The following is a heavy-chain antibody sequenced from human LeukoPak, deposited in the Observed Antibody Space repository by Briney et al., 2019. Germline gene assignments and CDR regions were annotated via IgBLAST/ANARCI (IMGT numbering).Heavy chain of an antibody. J-gene: IGHJ4*02. V-gene: IGHV3-23*01. D-gene: IGHD5-12*01. CDR2: ITGSGGYT. CDR1: GFIISSYA. Sequence: GGSLRLSCAASGFIISSYAMSWVRQAPGKGLEWVSTITGSGGYTYYADSVKGRFTISRDNANNSLYLQMNSLRAEDTAVYYCAKEPATRRLATFDYWGQGTLVTVSS. CDR3: AKEPATRRLATFDY.